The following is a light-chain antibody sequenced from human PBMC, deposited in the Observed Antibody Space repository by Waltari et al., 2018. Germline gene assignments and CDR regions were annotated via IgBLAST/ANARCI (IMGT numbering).Light chain of an antibody. CDR3: QQYKSPTWT. J-gene: IGKJ1*01. Sequence: DIQVTQSPSSLSASVGDRVTITCRASQSISGWLAWYQQKPGKAPNLLIFKASTLESGDPSRFSGSGSGTEFTLTINSLQPEDFATYYCQQYKSPTWTFGQGTKVEIK. CDR2: KAS. V-gene: IGKV1-5*03. CDR1: QSISGW.